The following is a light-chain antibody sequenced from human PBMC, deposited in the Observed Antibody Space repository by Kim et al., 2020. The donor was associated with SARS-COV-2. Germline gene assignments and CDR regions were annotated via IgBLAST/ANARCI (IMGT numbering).Light chain of an antibody. CDR1: SSNIRPGFD. V-gene: IGLV1-40*01. CDR3: QSYDGGLGISV. J-gene: IGLJ1*01. CDR2: GNN. Sequence: QSVLMQPPSVSGAPGQRVTISCTGSSSNIRPGFDVHWYQQLPGTAPKLLISGNNHRASGVPERFSVSKSGTSASLTITGLQAEDEADYFCQSYDGGLGISVFGTGTTVTVL.